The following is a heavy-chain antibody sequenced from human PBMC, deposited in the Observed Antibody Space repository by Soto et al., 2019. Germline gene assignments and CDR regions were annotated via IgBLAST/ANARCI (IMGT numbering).Heavy chain of an antibody. J-gene: IGHJ5*02. CDR2: IYYSGST. Sequence: QVQLQESGPGLVKPSQTLSLTCTVSGGSISSGGYYWSWIRQHPGKGLEWIGHIYYSGSTYYNPSLKSRVTISVVTSKNQFSLKLSSVTAADTAVYYCARLRYCSSTSCHRFDPWGQGTLVTVSS. CDR1: GGSISSGGYY. D-gene: IGHD2-2*02. V-gene: IGHV4-31*03. CDR3: ARLRYCSSTSCHRFDP.